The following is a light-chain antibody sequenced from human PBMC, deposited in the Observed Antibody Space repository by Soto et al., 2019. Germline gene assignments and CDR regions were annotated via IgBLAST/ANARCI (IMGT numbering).Light chain of an antibody. CDR2: SAS. CDR3: QQYNKWPLT. Sequence: EILMTQSPVTLSVSPGERATLSCTASQSVNNNVAWYQQKPGNTPRLLIYSASIGDTGTPARFSGRGSGSDFTLPISSLQSEDFEVYYCQQYNKWPLTFGPGTKVDIK. V-gene: IGKV3-15*01. J-gene: IGKJ3*01. CDR1: QSVNNN.